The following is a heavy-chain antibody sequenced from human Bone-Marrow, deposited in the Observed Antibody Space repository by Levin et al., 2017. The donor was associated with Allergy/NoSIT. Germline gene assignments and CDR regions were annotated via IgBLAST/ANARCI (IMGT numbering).Heavy chain of an antibody. D-gene: IGHD4-23*01. V-gene: IGHV4-59*01. Sequence: LRLSCTVSGGSISSYYWTWIRQAPEKRLEWIGYIYYNDKSNYNPSLKTRVSISIDTSKNLFSLSLSSVTAADSAIYYCARAIPSGGNSYYYYYMDVWGKGITVTVSS. CDR2: IYYNDKS. J-gene: IGHJ6*03. CDR1: GGSISSYY. CDR3: ARAIPSGGNSYYYYYMDV.